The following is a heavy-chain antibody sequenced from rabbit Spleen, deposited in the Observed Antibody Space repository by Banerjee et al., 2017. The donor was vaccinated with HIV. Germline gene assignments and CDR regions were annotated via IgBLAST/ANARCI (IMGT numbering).Heavy chain of an antibody. V-gene: IGHV1S40*01. CDR1: GFSFSSSYW. Sequence: QSLEESGGDLVKPGASLTLTCTASGFSFSSSYWICWVRQAPGKGLEWIACIYGGSSGGTYYASWAKGRFTISKTSSTTVTLQMTSLTVADTATYFCARDAGSGAYIDVYFDLWGQGTLVTVS. CDR3: ARDAGSGAYIDVYFDL. D-gene: IGHD8-1*01. J-gene: IGHJ4*01. CDR2: IYGGSSGGT.